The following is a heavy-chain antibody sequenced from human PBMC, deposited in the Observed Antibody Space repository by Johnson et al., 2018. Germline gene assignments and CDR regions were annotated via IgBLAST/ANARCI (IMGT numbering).Heavy chain of an antibody. D-gene: IGHD4-23*01. V-gene: IGHV1-69*01. Sequence: QVQLVESGAEVKKPGSSVKVSCKASGGTFSSYAISWVRQAPGQGLEWMGGIIPIFGTANYATKFQGRVTITADETTSTAYMALSSLRSEDTAVYYCARPTVVSRTYYGMDVWGQGTTVIVSS. J-gene: IGHJ6*02. CDR3: ARPTVVSRTYYGMDV. CDR1: GGTFSSYA. CDR2: IIPIFGTA.